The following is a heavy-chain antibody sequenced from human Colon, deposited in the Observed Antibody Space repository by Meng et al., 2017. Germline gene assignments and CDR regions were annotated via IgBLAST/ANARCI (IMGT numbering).Heavy chain of an antibody. Sequence: ASVKVSCKASGYTFTDYYIHWVRQAPGQGLEWMGRINPNSADTQYAQRFQGRVTMTRAPSISTAYLELNRLRSDDTAIYYCARERVTMVRLYGMDVWG. CDR1: GYTFTDYY. J-gene: IGHJ6*02. CDR2: INPNSADT. D-gene: IGHD3-10*01. CDR3: ARERVTMVRLYGMDV. V-gene: IGHV1-2*06.